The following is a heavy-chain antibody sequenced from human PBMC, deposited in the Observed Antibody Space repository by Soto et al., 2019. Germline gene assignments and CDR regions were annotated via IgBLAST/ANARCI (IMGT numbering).Heavy chain of an antibody. D-gene: IGHD4-17*01. CDR3: VGTGTTDDY. CDR2: IYNSGGS. V-gene: IGHV4-30-4*01. CDR1: GASVTSGDSS. Sequence: TLSPTSTVSGASVTSGDSSWSCIRQPPGKGLEGIGYIYNSGGSYYNPSLKGRLIISINTSENQFSLRLNSVTAADTAIYYCVGTGTTDDYWGRGTLVTVSS. J-gene: IGHJ4*02.